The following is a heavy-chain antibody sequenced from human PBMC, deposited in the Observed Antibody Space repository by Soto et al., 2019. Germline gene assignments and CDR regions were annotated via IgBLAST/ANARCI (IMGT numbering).Heavy chain of an antibody. Sequence: SETLSLTCTVSGGSISSGGYYWSWIRQHPGKGREWIGYIYYSGSTYYNPALKSRVTISVDTAKNQFSLKMSSVTAADTAEDYCARSPAWVSSPHWLDPWGEGAVVPVVS. D-gene: IGHD6-13*01. CDR2: IYYSGST. CDR1: GGSISSGGYY. J-gene: IGHJ5*02. CDR3: ARSPAWVSSPHWLDP. V-gene: IGHV4-31*03.